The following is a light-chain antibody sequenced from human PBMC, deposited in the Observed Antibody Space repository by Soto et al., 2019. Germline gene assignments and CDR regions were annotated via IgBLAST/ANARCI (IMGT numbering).Light chain of an antibody. Sequence: QAVVTQPPSVSGAPGQRVTISCTGTSSNIGTFSDVHWYQHLPGRAPKVLIYGNNNRPSGVPDRFSGSKSGTSASLAITGLQADDEGDYYCQSYDSSLTAVILGGGTKVTVL. CDR2: GNN. V-gene: IGLV1-40*01. J-gene: IGLJ2*01. CDR3: QSYDSSLTAVI. CDR1: SSNIGTFSD.